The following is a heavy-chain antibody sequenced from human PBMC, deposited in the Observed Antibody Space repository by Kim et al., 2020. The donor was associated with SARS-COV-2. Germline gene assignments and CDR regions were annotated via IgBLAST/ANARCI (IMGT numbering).Heavy chain of an antibody. Sequence: GGSLRLSCAASGFRFDDYALHWVRQPPGKGLEWVSGISWHGDNRGYADSVMGRFTISRDNAKNSLYLQMNELRPDDTALYYCARSGDGTYPQGAYYYGLDVWGQGTTVTVSS. D-gene: IGHD3-16*02. CDR1: GFRFDDYA. J-gene: IGHJ6*02. CDR2: ISWHGDNR. CDR3: ARSGDGTYPQGAYYYGLDV. V-gene: IGHV3-9*01.